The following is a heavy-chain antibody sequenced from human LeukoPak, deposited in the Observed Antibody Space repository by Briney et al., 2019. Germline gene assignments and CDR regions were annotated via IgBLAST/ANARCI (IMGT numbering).Heavy chain of an antibody. D-gene: IGHD3-9*01. CDR3: ERGSYDILTGSEWFDY. V-gene: IGHV3-74*01. CDR1: GFKLSSHW. J-gene: IGHJ4*02. Sequence: GGSLRLACAASGFKLSSHWMHWFRQAQGKGLVWVSRINRDVSITGYANSAKGRFTIARDNAKNTLCMQMISLRGVDTAVYYVERGSYDILTGSEWFDYWGQGTLVTVSS. CDR2: INRDVSIT.